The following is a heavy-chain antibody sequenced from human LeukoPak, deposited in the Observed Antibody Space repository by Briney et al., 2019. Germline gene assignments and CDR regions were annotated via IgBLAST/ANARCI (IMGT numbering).Heavy chain of an antibody. Sequence: SETLSLTCTVSGGSTSSSSYYWGWIRQPPGKGLEWIGSIYYSGSTYYNPSLKSRVTISVDTSKNQFSLKLSSVTAADTAVYYCARLVVDYYDSSGYYLPYYFDYWGQGTLVTVSS. CDR3: ARLVVDYYDSSGYYLPYYFDY. V-gene: IGHV4-39*01. D-gene: IGHD3-22*01. CDR1: GGSTSSSSYY. CDR2: IYYSGST. J-gene: IGHJ4*02.